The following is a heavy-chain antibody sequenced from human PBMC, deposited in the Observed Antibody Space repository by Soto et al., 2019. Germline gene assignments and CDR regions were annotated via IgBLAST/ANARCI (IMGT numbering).Heavy chain of an antibody. D-gene: IGHD6-13*01. CDR3: TTQGTIATIAAAAMSYYYYGMDV. Sequence: EVQLVESGGGLVKPGGSLRLSCAASGFTFSNAWMNWVRQAPGKGLEWVGRIKSKTDGGTTDYAAPVKGRFTISRDDSKNTLYLQMNSLKTEEAAVYYCTTQGTIATIAAAAMSYYYYGMDVWGQGTTVTVSS. J-gene: IGHJ6*02. CDR2: IKSKTDGGTT. CDR1: GFTFSNAW. V-gene: IGHV3-15*07.